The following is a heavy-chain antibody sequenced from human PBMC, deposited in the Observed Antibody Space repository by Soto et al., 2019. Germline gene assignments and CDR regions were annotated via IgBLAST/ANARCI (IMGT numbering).Heavy chain of an antibody. Sequence: PSETLSLTCAVSGGSISSSNWWSWVRQPPGKGLEWIGEIYHSGSTNYNPSLKSRVTISVDKSKNQFSLKLSSVTAADTAVYYCASAPSLFIAAAGGAGFDYWGQGTLVTVSS. J-gene: IGHJ4*02. CDR2: IYHSGST. CDR3: ASAPSLFIAAAGGAGFDY. CDR1: GGSISSSNW. V-gene: IGHV4-4*02. D-gene: IGHD6-13*01.